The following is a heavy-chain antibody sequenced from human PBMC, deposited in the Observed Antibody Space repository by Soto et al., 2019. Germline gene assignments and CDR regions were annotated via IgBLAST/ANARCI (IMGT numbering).Heavy chain of an antibody. J-gene: IGHJ6*03. CDR3: ARAGGEQSYYYYYMDV. CDR1: GYTFTSYD. V-gene: IGHV1-8*01. D-gene: IGHD1-26*01. Sequence: ASVKVSCKASGYTFTSYDINWVRQATGQGLEWMGWMNPNSGNTGYAQKFQGRVTMTRNTSISTAYMELSSLRSEDTAVYYCARAGGEQSYYYYYMDVWGKGTTVTVSS. CDR2: MNPNSGNT.